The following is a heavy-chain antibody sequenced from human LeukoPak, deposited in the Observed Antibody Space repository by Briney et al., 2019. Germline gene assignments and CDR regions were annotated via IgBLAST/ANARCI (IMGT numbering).Heavy chain of an antibody. CDR1: GFPLSSHW. V-gene: IGHV3-7*01. CDR2: IKQDGSEK. J-gene: IGHJ6*02. CDR3: ARDRCSSTSCYPDNYCYYGMDV. Sequence: PGGSLGLSCAASGFPLSSHWMSWVRQAPRKGLEGVANIKQDGSEKYYVHSVKGRFTIPRDNAKNSLYLQMNSLRAEDTAVYYCARDRCSSTSCYPDNYCYYGMDVWGQGTTVTVSS. D-gene: IGHD2-2*01.